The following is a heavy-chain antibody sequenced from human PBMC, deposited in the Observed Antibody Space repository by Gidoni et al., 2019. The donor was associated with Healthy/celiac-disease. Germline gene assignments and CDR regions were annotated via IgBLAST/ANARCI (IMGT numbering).Heavy chain of an antibody. CDR2: ISYDGSNK. V-gene: IGHV3-30*18. CDR3: AKGGQIRFRNHWFDP. CDR1: GFTFSSYG. D-gene: IGHD1-1*01. Sequence: QVQLVESGGGVVQPGRSLRLSCAASGFTFSSYGMHWVRQAPGKGLEWVAVISYDGSNKYYADSVKGRFTISRDNSKNTLYLQMNSLRAEDTAVYYCAKGGQIRFRNHWFDPWGQGTLVTVSS. J-gene: IGHJ5*02.